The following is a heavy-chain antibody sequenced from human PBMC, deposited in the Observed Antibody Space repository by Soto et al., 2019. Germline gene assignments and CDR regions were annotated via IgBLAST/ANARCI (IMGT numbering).Heavy chain of an antibody. CDR2: IWYDGSNT. Sequence: QVQLVESGGGVVQPGKSLRLSCEASGFTFSSYGMHWVRQAPGKGLEWVAVIWYDGSNTFHADPVRGRFTISRDTSKNSLYLQMNSLRADDTSVYSWARDGGYTVTTTYYFRGMDVWGRGTTVTVSS. D-gene: IGHD4-4*01. V-gene: IGHV3-33*01. CDR3: ARDGGYTVTTTYYFRGMDV. J-gene: IGHJ6*02. CDR1: GFTFSSYG.